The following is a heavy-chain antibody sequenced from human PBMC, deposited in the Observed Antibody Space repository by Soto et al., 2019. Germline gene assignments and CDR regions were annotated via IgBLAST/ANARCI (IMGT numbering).Heavy chain of an antibody. CDR1: GYTFTSYY. Sequence: ASVKVSCKASGYTFTSYYMHWVRQAPGQGLEWMGIINPSGGSTSYAQKFQGRVTMTRDTSTSTVYMELSSLRSEDTAVYYCARTVLIVYAISSPHYYYMDVWGKGTTVTVSS. D-gene: IGHD2-8*01. V-gene: IGHV1-46*01. CDR3: ARTVLIVYAISSPHYYYMDV. J-gene: IGHJ6*03. CDR2: INPSGGST.